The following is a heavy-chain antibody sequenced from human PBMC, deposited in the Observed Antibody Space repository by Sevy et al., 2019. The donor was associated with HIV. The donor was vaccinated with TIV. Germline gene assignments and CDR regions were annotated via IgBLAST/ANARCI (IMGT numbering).Heavy chain of an antibody. CDR1: GFTFGTYA. Sequence: GGSLRLSCAASGFTFGTYAMSWVRQAPGKGLEWVSTISGSGGRTYSADSVKGRFTISRDNSKNTLYLQMNSLRAEDTAVYYCAKAVSASKVVVTNGFDYWGQGTLVTVSS. V-gene: IGHV3-23*01. J-gene: IGHJ4*02. D-gene: IGHD3-22*01. CDR2: ISGSGGRT. CDR3: AKAVSASKVVVTNGFDY.